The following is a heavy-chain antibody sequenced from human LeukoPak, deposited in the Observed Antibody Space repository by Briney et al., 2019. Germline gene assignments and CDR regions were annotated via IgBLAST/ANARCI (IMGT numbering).Heavy chain of an antibody. V-gene: IGHV3-33*01. CDR2: IWYDGSNT. Sequence: GESLRLSCAASGFTFSTYAMDWVRQAPGKGLEWVAGIWYDGSNTYYADSVQGRFTISRDNSKNTLFLQMNSLRAEDTAVYYCARHLYFDSSGYYPSAFDIWGQGTMVIVSS. D-gene: IGHD3-22*01. CDR3: ARHLYFDSSGYYPSAFDI. J-gene: IGHJ3*02. CDR1: GFTFSTYA.